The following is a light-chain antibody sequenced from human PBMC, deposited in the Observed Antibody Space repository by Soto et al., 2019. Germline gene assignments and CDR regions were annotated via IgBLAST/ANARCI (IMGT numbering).Light chain of an antibody. CDR1: SSDVSGYNY. CDR2: DVS. CDR3: CSYTSSSTPWV. J-gene: IGLJ1*01. V-gene: IGLV2-14*03. Sequence: QSALNQPASVSGSPGQSITISCTGTSSDVSGYNYVSWYQQHPGKAPKLMIYDVSDRPSGISNRFSASKSGNTASLTISGLQAEDEADYYCCSYTSSSTPWVFGTGTKVTVL.